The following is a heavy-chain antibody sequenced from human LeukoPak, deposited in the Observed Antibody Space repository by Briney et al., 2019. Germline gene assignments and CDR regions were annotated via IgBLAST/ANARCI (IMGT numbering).Heavy chain of an antibody. Sequence: ASVWVSCKASGYTFIDHYIHWVRQAPGQGPEWMGWINPRSGGTEYAQKFQGRVTMTRVTSINTAYMELTRLTSDDTAVYYCARDAMSDYWGQGTLVTVSS. V-gene: IGHV1-2*02. CDR3: ARDAMSDY. CDR1: GYTFIDHY. D-gene: IGHD2-2*01. J-gene: IGHJ4*02. CDR2: INPRSGGT.